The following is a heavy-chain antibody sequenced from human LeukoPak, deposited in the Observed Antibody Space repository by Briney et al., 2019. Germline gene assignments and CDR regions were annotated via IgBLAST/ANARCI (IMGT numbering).Heavy chain of an antibody. CDR3: ARVRDGYYYDSSGYYYFDY. CDR1: GFTFSSYG. D-gene: IGHD3-22*01. CDR2: IRYDGSNK. J-gene: IGHJ4*02. V-gene: IGHV3-30*02. Sequence: PGGSLRLSCAASGFTFSSYGMHWVRQAPGKGLEWVAFIRYDGSNKYYADSVKGRFTISRDNSKNTLYLQMNSLRAEDTAVYYCARVRDGYYYDSSGYYYFDYWGQGTLVTVSS.